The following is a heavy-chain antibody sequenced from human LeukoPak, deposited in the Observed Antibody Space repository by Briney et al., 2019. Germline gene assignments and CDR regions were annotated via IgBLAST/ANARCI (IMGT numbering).Heavy chain of an antibody. J-gene: IGHJ4*02. V-gene: IGHV4-30-4*08. CDR2: IYYSGST. CDR3: ARVGAPYYFDY. CDR1: GGSISSGDYY. Sequence: PSETLSLTCTVSGGSISSGDYYWSWIRQPPGKGLEWIGYIYYSGSTYHNPSLKSRVTISVDTSKNQFSLKLSSVTAADTAVYYCARVGAPYYFDYWGQGTLVTVSS.